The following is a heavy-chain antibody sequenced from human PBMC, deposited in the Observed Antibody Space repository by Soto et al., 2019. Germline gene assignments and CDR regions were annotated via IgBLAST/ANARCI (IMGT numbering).Heavy chain of an antibody. J-gene: IGHJ6*03. Sequence: GSLRLSCAASGFTLSGYAMDWVRQAPGKGLEYVSGISSNGVGTYYANSVQGRFTISRDNSKNTVYLQMGSLRPEDMAVYYCARRSRPDFYYMDVWGKGTTVTVSS. V-gene: IGHV3-64*01. CDR3: ARRSRPDFYYMDV. CDR2: ISSNGVGT. CDR1: GFTLSGYA. D-gene: IGHD6-6*01.